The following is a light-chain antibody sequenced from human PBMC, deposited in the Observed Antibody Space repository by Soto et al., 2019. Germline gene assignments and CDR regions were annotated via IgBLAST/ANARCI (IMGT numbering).Light chain of an antibody. CDR3: SSDAGRNNPVV. Sequence: QSALTQPPSASGSPGQSVTISCTGTSGDVGAYNSVSWYQQHPGKAPKLMIYGVSTRPSGVPDRFSGSKSGNTASLTVSGLQAEDDAYYYCSSDAGRNNPVVFGGGTQLTVL. CDR2: GVS. J-gene: IGLJ2*01. CDR1: SGDVGAYNS. V-gene: IGLV2-8*01.